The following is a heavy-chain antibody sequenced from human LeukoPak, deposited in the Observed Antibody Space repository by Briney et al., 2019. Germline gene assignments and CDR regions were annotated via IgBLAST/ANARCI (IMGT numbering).Heavy chain of an antibody. J-gene: IGHJ6*03. CDR3: ARVLEYSCSVQYYYCIYV. V-gene: IGHV1-69*05. D-gene: IGHD6-6*01. Sequence: SVKVSCKASGGTFSSYAISWVRQAPGQGLEWMGGIIPIFGTANYAQKFQGRVTITTDESTSTAYMDLSSLRSEDTAGYYCARVLEYSCSVQYYYCIYVWGKGTTVTVSS. CDR2: IIPIFGTA. CDR1: GGTFSSYA.